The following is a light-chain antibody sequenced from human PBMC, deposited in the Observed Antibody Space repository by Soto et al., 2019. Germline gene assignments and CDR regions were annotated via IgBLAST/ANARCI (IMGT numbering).Light chain of an antibody. J-gene: IGKJ5*01. Sequence: EFLLTQSPFSLSLSPGEKATLSCRASRNVDSNYLACQQKKPAQTPRLIFDGASGRADGIPHRFSGSGFGTDFTLTISKVEHEDYGVCYCQQDGTSRLITFGQGTRLEI. CDR1: RNVDSNY. CDR2: GAS. V-gene: IGKV3-20*01. CDR3: QQDGTSRLIT.